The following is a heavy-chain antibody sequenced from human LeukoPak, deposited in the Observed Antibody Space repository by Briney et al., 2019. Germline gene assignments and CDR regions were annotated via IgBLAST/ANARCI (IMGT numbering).Heavy chain of an antibody. D-gene: IGHD2-21*02. CDR3: ARVVTAIPHFDY. Sequence: GGSLRLSCAASGFTVSSNYMSWVRQAPGKGLEWVSVIYSGGSTYYADSEKGRFTISRDNSKNTLYLQMNSLRAEDTAVYYCARVVTAIPHFDYWGQGTLVTVSS. CDR2: IYSGGST. CDR1: GFTVSSNY. V-gene: IGHV3-53*01. J-gene: IGHJ4*02.